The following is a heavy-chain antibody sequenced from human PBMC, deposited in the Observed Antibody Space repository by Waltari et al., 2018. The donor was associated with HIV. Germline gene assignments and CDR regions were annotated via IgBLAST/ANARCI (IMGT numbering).Heavy chain of an antibody. V-gene: IGHV1-8*02. D-gene: IGHD1-26*01. CDR2: MNANSGNT. Sequence: QVQLVQSGAEVKKPGASVKVSCKASGNTFINHDINWMRQASGQGLEWMGWMNANSGNTGPAQKFQGRLTMTRDTSISTAYMELSSLRSDDTAVYYCARGSGAGGRDWFDPWGQGTLVTVSS. CDR3: ARGSGAGGRDWFDP. CDR1: GNTFINHD. J-gene: IGHJ5*02.